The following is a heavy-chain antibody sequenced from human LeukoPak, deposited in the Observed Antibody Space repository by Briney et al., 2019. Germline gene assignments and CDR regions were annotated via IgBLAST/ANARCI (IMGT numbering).Heavy chain of an antibody. J-gene: IGHJ4*02. CDR1: GFTFSDYY. CDR3: ARERGYSSSWYRLDY. D-gene: IGHD6-13*01. V-gene: IGHV3-11*06. Sequence: PGGSLRLSCAAPGFTFSDYYMSWIRQAPGKGLEWVSYISSSSSYTNYADSVKGRFTISRDNAKNSLYLQMNSLRAEDTAVCYCARERGYSSSWYRLDYWGQGTLVTVSS. CDR2: ISSSSSYT.